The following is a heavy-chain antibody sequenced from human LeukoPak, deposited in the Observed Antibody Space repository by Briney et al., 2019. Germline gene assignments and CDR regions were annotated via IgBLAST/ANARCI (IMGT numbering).Heavy chain of an antibody. J-gene: IGHJ5*02. CDR1: AGSICNSY. V-gene: IGHV4-4*08. CDR3: VRGPGRGYDLEP. Sequence: SDTLSLTCTVSAGSICNSYCSWARQPPGKGLEFIGYISTGGDINYNPSLRSRATMSINTSNNQLSLTLTSVTTADTAVYFCVRGPGRGYDLEPWGQGSLGTVSS. CDR2: ISTGGDI. D-gene: IGHD3-22*01.